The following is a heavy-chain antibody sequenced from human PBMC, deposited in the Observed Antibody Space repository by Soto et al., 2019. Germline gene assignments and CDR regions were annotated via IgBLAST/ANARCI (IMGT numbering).Heavy chain of an antibody. Sequence: PSETLSLTCAVYGGSFSGYYCSWIRQPPWKGLEWIGEINHSGITNYNPSLKSRVTISVDTSKNQFSLKLSSVTAADTAVYYCARGGGIAAAGRSGDWFDPLGQGTLVAVSS. D-gene: IGHD6-13*01. CDR3: ARGGGIAAAGRSGDWFDP. J-gene: IGHJ5*02. V-gene: IGHV4-34*01. CDR2: INHSGIT. CDR1: GGSFSGYY.